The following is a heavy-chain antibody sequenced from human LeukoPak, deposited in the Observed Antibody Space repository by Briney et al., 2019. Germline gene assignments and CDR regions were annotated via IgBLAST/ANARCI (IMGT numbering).Heavy chain of an antibody. CDR2: ISDNGATT. J-gene: IGHJ4*02. CDR1: GFTFSSYA. D-gene: IGHD2/OR15-2a*01. CDR3: ARGPTRANSSDY. V-gene: IGHV3-23*01. Sequence: GGSLRLSCEASGFTFSSYAMSWVRQAPGKGLEWVSTISDNGATTFYADSVKGRFTISRDNSKNTLFLQMNSLRAEDTAVYYCARGPTRANSSDYWGQGARLTVSS.